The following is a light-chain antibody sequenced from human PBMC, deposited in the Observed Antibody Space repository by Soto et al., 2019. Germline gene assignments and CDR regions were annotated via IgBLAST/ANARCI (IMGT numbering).Light chain of an antibody. Sequence: EIVLTQSPATLSLSPGERATLSCRASQSVRSFLAWYQQKPGQAPRLVIFGASTRATGIPARFSGSGSGTEFTLTISSLQSEDFAVYYCQQYNNWPPITFGQGTRLEIK. CDR1: QSVRSF. CDR3: QQYNNWPPIT. J-gene: IGKJ5*01. V-gene: IGKV3-15*01. CDR2: GAS.